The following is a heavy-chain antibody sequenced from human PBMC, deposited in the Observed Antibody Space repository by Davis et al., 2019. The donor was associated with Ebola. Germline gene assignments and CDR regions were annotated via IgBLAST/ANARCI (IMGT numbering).Heavy chain of an antibody. J-gene: IGHJ4*02. CDR1: GASMTSGGYY. D-gene: IGHD1-26*01. Sequence: MPSETLSLTCTVSGASMTSGGYYWTWIRQHPGRGPAWIGYISYGGRTSYNPSLKSRIIISEDTAKNQFSLKLRSVTAADTAVYYCAISNLWEVDSWGQGTLVTVSS. V-gene: IGHV4-31*03. CDR2: ISYGGRT. CDR3: AISNLWEVDS.